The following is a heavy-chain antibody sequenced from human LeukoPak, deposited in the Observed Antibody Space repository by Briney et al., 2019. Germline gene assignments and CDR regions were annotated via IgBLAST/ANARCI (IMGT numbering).Heavy chain of an antibody. Sequence: SVKVPCKASGGTFSSYAISWVRQAPGQGLDWMGRIIPILGIANYAQKFQGRVTITADKSTSTAFMELSTLRSEDTAVYYCARAEDDYGGKVGTWYFDLWGRGTLVTVSS. V-gene: IGHV1-69*04. CDR3: ARAEDDYGGKVGTWYFDL. CDR2: IIPILGIA. J-gene: IGHJ2*01. D-gene: IGHD4-23*01. CDR1: GGTFSSYA.